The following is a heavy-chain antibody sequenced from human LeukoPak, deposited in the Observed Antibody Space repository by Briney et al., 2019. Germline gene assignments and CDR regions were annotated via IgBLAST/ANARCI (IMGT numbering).Heavy chain of an antibody. CDR1: GGSISSSSYY. J-gene: IGHJ4*02. CDR2: IYYSGST. Sequence: KASETLSLTCTVSGGSISSSSYYWGWIRQPPGKGLEWIGSIYYSGSTYYNPSLKSRVTISVDTSKNQFSLKLSSVTAADTAVYYCARQLPRRSVVPAAADYWGQGTLVTVSS. D-gene: IGHD2-2*01. V-gene: IGHV4-39*01. CDR3: ARQLPRRSVVPAAADY.